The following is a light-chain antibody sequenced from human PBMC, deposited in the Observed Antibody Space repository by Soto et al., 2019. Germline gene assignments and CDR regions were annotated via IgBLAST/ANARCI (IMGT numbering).Light chain of an antibody. CDR1: SSNVGTYSR. Sequence: QSALTQPASVSGSPGQAITISCTGTSSNVGTYSRVSWYQQSPGKAPRLVVYDVIKRPSGVPDRFSGSKYGNTASLTIAGLQTEDEAYYSCCSYAGTYSYVFGSGTKLTVL. CDR3: CSYAGTYSYV. CDR2: DVI. V-gene: IGLV2-11*01. J-gene: IGLJ1*01.